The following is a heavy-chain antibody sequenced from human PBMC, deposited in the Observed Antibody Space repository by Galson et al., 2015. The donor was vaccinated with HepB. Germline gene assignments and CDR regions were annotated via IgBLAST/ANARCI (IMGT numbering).Heavy chain of an antibody. CDR3: ARDEGDGYNYRNLNH. V-gene: IGHV3-30-3*01. D-gene: IGHD5-24*01. CDR1: GFTFSSYA. J-gene: IGHJ5*02. CDR2: ISYDGSNK. Sequence: SLRLSCAASGFTFSSYAMHWVRQAPGKGLEWVAVISYDGSNKYYADSVKGRFTISRDNSKNTLYLQMDSLRAEDTAVYYCARDEGDGYNYRNLNHWGQGTLVTVSS.